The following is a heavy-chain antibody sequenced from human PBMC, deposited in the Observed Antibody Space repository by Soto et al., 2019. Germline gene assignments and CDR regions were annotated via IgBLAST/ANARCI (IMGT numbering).Heavy chain of an antibody. CDR2: ISAYNGNT. CDR3: AREQRIAAAYTYYYYGMDV. Sequence: ASVKVSCKASGYTFTSYGISWVRQAPGQGLEWMGWISAYNGNTNYAQKLQGRVTMTTDTSTSTAYMELRSLRSDDTAVYYCAREQRIAAAYTYYYYGMDVWGQGTTVTVSS. J-gene: IGHJ6*02. V-gene: IGHV1-18*01. CDR1: GYTFTSYG. D-gene: IGHD6-13*01.